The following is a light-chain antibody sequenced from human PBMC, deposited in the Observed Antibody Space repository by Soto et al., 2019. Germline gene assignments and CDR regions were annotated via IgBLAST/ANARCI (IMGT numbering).Light chain of an antibody. Sequence: QSALTQPRSVSGSPGQSVTISCTGTNSDVGHYNFVSWYQHYPGKVPKLMIYDVTKRSSGVPDRFSGSKSGNTASLIISGLQAEDEADYYCCSYADTVYVFGTGTKLTVL. V-gene: IGLV2-11*01. J-gene: IGLJ1*01. CDR2: DVT. CDR1: NSDVGHYNF. CDR3: CSYADTVYV.